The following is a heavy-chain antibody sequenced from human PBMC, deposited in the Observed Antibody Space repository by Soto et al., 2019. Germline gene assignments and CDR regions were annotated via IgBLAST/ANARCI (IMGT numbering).Heavy chain of an antibody. CDR2: IIPIFGTA. J-gene: IGHJ4*02. Sequence: QVQLVQSGAEVKKPGSSVKVSCKASGGTFSSYAISWVRQAPGQGLEWMGGIIPIFGTANYAQKIQGRVTITAAESTSTDYMELSSLRSEDTAVYYCAREGRVAALIDYWGQGTLVTVSS. D-gene: IGHD6-6*01. CDR3: AREGRVAALIDY. V-gene: IGHV1-69*01. CDR1: GGTFSSYA.